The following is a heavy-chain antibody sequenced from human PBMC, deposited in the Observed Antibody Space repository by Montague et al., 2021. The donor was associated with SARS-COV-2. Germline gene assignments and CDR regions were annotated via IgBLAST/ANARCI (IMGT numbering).Heavy chain of an antibody. CDR1: GGSISSSSYY. CDR2: IYYSGST. Sequence: SETLSLTCTVSGGSISSSSYYWGWIRQPPGKGLEWIGSIYYSGSTYYNPSLKSRVTISVDTSKNQFSLKLSSVTAADTAVYYCAGPRRGGLVSTPRFFDYWGQGALVTVSS. J-gene: IGHJ4*02. D-gene: IGHD6-19*01. V-gene: IGHV4-39*01. CDR3: AGPRRGGLVSTPRFFDY.